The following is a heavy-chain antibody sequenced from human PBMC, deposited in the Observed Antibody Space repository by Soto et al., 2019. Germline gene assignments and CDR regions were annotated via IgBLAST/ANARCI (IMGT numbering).Heavy chain of an antibody. V-gene: IGHV3-53*01. CDR1: GFTVSSNY. Sequence: GGSLRLSCAASGFTVSSNYVSWVRQAPGKGLEWVSVIYSGGGTYYADSVKGRFTISRDNSKNTLYLQMNSLRAEDTAVYYCARGQDYYDSSGYFLFDYWGQGTLVTVSS. J-gene: IGHJ4*02. CDR3: ARGQDYYDSSGYFLFDY. CDR2: IYSGGGT. D-gene: IGHD3-22*01.